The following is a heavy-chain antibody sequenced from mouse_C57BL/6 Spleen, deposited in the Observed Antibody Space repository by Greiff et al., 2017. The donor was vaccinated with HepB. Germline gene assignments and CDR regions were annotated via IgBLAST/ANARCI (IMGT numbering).Heavy chain of an antibody. J-gene: IGHJ2*01. CDR2: IDPSDSYT. Sequence: QVQLQQPGAELVRPGTSVKLSCKASGYTFTSYWMHWVKQRPGQGLEWIGVIDPSDSYTNYNQKFKGKATLTVDTSSSTAYMQLSSLTSEDSAVYYCTRGHGNANWGQGTTLTVSS. CDR3: TRGHGNAN. CDR1: GYTFTSYW. D-gene: IGHD2-1*01. V-gene: IGHV1-59*01.